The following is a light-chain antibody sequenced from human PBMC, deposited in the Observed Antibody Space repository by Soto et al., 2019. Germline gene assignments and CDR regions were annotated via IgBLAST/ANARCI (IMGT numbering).Light chain of an antibody. CDR2: GAS. CDR3: QQYGSSPPLT. Sequence: EFVLPQSPGTLSLSPGERATLSCRASQSVGSNSLDWYQQKPGQAPRILIYGASTRATGIPDRFSGSGSGTDFTLTISRLEPEDFAVYYCQQYGSSPPLTFGGGTKVEIK. J-gene: IGKJ4*01. CDR1: QSVGSNS. V-gene: IGKV3-20*01.